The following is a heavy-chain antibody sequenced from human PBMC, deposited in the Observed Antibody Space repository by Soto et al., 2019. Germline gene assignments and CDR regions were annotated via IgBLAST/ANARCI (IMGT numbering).Heavy chain of an antibody. V-gene: IGHV3-23*01. CDR3: AKSLSSAKSASRYFDL. J-gene: IGHJ2*01. Sequence: AGGSLRLSCAASGFTFSSYAMSWVRQAPGKGLEWVSAISGSGGSTYYADSVKGRFTISRDNSKNTLYLQMNSLRAEDTAVYYCAKSLSSAKSASRYFDLWGRGTLVTVSS. D-gene: IGHD6-25*01. CDR1: GFTFSSYA. CDR2: ISGSGGST.